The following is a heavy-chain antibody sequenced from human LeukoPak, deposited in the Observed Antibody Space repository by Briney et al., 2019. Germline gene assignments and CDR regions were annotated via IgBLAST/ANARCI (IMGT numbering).Heavy chain of an antibody. D-gene: IGHD3-9*01. J-gene: IGHJ4*02. CDR1: GFTFSSYA. Sequence: PGGSLRLSCAASGFTFSSYAMSWVRQAPGRGLEWVSGISSSAGSTYYADSVKGRSTISRDNSKNTLYLQMNSLRAEDTAVYYCARSRDWYADYWGQGSLVTVSS. V-gene: IGHV3-23*01. CDR2: ISSSAGST. CDR3: ARSRDWYADY.